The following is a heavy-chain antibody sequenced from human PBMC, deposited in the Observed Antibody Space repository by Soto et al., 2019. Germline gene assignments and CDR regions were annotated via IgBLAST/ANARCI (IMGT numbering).Heavy chain of an antibody. J-gene: IGHJ4*02. CDR1: GFTFSSYA. CDR2: ISYDGSNK. D-gene: IGHD6-6*01. Sequence: GGSLRLSCAASGFTFSSYAMHWVRQAPGKGLEWVAVISYDGSNKYYADSVKGRFTISRDNSKNTLYLQMNSLRAEDTAVYYCVGVSSSSSFDYWGQGTLVTVSS. CDR3: VGVSSSSSFDY. V-gene: IGHV3-30-3*01.